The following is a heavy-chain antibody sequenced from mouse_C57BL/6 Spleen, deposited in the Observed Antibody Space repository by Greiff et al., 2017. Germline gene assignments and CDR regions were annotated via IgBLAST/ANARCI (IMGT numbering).Heavy chain of an antibody. V-gene: IGHV1-64*01. CDR2: IHPNSGST. CDR3: ASLIYYDYDDGIYFDY. J-gene: IGHJ2*01. Sequence: VQLQQPGAELVKPGASVKLSCKASGYTFTSYWMHWVKQRPGQGLEWIGMIHPNSGSTNYNEKFKSKATLTVDKSSSTAYMQLSSLTSEDSAVYYCASLIYYDYDDGIYFDYWGQGTTLTVSS. CDR1: GYTFTSYW. D-gene: IGHD2-4*01.